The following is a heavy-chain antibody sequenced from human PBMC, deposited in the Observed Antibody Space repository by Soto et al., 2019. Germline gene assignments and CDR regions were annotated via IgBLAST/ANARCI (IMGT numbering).Heavy chain of an antibody. CDR3: VRAPEQRPIDY. Sequence: GGSLRLSCAASGFSLSDYWMHWVRQVPGKGLLWVSRISVDGRDTTYADSVKGRFTISRDNAKNTLYLQMDSLRAEDTAVYYCVRAPEQRPIDYWGNGSLVTGSS. D-gene: IGHD6-19*01. CDR1: GFSLSDYW. CDR2: ISVDGRDT. V-gene: IGHV3-74*03. J-gene: IGHJ4*01.